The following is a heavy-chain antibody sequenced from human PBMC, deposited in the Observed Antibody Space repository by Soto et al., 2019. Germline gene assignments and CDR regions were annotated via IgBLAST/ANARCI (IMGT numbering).Heavy chain of an antibody. CDR2: INHSGST. V-gene: IGHV4-34*01. CDR1: GGSFSGYY. D-gene: IGHD2-15*01. J-gene: IGHJ3*02. CDR3: ALQLGYCSGGSCYSVFPDAFDI. Sequence: QVQLQQWGAGLLKPSETLSLTCAVYGGSFSGYYWSWIRQPPGKGLEWIGEINHSGSTNYNPSLKSRVTISVDTSKNQFSLKLSSATAADTAVYYCALQLGYCSGGSCYSVFPDAFDIWGQGTMVTVSS.